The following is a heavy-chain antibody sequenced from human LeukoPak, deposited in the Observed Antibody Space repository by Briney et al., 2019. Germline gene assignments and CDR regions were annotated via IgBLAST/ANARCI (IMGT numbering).Heavy chain of an antibody. J-gene: IGHJ4*02. CDR3: ARGPWELLLGYYFDY. V-gene: IGHV1-2*02. CDR2: INPNSGGT. D-gene: IGHD1-26*01. CDR1: GYTFTGYY. Sequence: ASVKVSCKASGYTFTGYYMHWVRQAPGQGLEWMGWINPNSGGTNYAQKFQGRVTMTRDTSISTAYMELSRLRSDDTAVYYCARGPWELLLGYYFDYWGQGTLVTVSS.